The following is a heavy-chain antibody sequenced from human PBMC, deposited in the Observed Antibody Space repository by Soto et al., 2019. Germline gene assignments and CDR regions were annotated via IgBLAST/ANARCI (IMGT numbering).Heavy chain of an antibody. CDR3: ARGIGLGVAPVDN. V-gene: IGHV3-53*01. Sequence: EVQLVESGGGLIQPGGSLRLSCAASGFTVSSNYMSWVRQAPGKGLECVSVLYGGGPTYYADSVKGRFTISRDNSKNTVYLQMNSLRAEDTAMYYCARGIGLGVAPVDNWGQGTLVSVSS. CDR2: LYGGGPT. D-gene: IGHD3-3*01. CDR1: GFTVSSNY. J-gene: IGHJ4*02.